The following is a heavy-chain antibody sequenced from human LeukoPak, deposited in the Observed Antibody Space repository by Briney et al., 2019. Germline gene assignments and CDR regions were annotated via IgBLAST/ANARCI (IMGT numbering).Heavy chain of an antibody. Sequence: SETPSLTCAVYGGSFSDYYWSWIRQPPGKGLEWIGEINRSGSTNYNPSLKSRVTISVDTSKNQVSLKMSSVTAADTAVYYCARGAVLWGQGTMVTVSS. J-gene: IGHJ3*01. CDR2: INRSGST. D-gene: IGHD6-6*01. CDR3: ARGAVL. V-gene: IGHV4-34*01. CDR1: GGSFSDYY.